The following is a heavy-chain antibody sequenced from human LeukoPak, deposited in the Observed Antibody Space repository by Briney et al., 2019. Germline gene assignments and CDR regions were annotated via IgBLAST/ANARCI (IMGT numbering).Heavy chain of an antibody. CDR2: ISASGGST. Sequence: LSGGSLRLSCAASGFTFSSYGMSWVRQAPGKGLEWVSAISASGGSTYYADSVKGRFTISRDNSKNTLYLQMNSLRAEDTAVYYCARVSAWGGSSTPPGYFQHWGQGTLVTVSS. CDR3: ARVSAWGGSSTPPGYFQH. V-gene: IGHV3-23*01. J-gene: IGHJ1*01. D-gene: IGHD1-26*01. CDR1: GFTFSSYG.